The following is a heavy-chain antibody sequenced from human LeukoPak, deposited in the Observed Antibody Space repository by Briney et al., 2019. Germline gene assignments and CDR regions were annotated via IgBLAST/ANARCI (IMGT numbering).Heavy chain of an antibody. CDR2: IIPIFGTA. CDR1: GGTFSSYA. D-gene: IGHD3-10*01. Sequence: ASVKVSCKASGGTFSSYAISWVRQAPGQGLEWMGGIIPIFGTANYAQKFQGRVTITADKSTSTAYMELSGLRSEDTAVYYCARDLYSRRMDYYGSGSFFAYWGQGTLVTVSS. V-gene: IGHV1-69*06. J-gene: IGHJ4*02. CDR3: ARDLYSRRMDYYGSGSFFAY.